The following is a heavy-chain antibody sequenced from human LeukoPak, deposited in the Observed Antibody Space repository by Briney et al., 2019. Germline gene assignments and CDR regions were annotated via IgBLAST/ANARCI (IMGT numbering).Heavy chain of an antibody. CDR1: GYTFTGYY. CDR3: ARSYRHITMVRGVMVPFDH. V-gene: IGHV1-2*02. CDR2: LNPNSGGT. D-gene: IGHD3-10*01. J-gene: IGHJ5*02. Sequence: RASVKVSCKASGYTFTGYYMHWVRQAPGQGLEWMGWLNPNSGGTKFAQKFQARVTLTRDTSISTAYMELSRLRSDDTAVYYCARSYRHITMVRGVMVPFDHWGQGTLVTVSS.